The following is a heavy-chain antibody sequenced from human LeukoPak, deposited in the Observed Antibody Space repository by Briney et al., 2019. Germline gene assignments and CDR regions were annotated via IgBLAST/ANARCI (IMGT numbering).Heavy chain of an antibody. CDR3: AKASSAGDSSSWNY. D-gene: IGHD6-13*01. CDR2: ISASGGST. CDR1: GFTFSSYG. V-gene: IGHV3-23*01. J-gene: IGHJ4*02. Sequence: QPGGSLRLSCAVSGFTFSSYGMSWVRQAPGKGLKWVSDISASGGSTYYADSVKGRFTISRDNSKKTLHLQMNSLRAEDTAIYYCAKASSAGDSSSWNYWGQGILVTVSS.